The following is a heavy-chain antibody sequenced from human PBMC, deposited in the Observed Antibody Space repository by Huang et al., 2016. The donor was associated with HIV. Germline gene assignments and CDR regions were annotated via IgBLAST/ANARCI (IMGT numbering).Heavy chain of an antibody. CDR1: GFILSILG. CDR2: NKDDGKKK. V-gene: IGHV3-30*02. D-gene: IGHD3-22*01. J-gene: IGHJ4*02. CDR3: VRGDYYDSRGYHPGYFDY. Sequence: VELLEAGGGVVQPGGSLQISCGTSGFILSILGMHGVGNSPGKWFEWVKCNKDDGKKKYYGYCVKGRFTVGRDNSNNTVFLQMRSLRPDDTAIYYCVRGDYYDSRGYHPGYFDYWGRGALVTVSS.